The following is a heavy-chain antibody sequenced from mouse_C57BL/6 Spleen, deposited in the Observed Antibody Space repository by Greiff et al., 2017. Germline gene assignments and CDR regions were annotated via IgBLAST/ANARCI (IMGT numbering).Heavy chain of an antibody. J-gene: IGHJ4*01. CDR3: ARWAYGSGLYYAMDY. Sequence: QVQLQQPGAELVMPGASVKLSCKASGYTFTSYWMHWVKQRPGQGLEWIGELDPSDSYTNYNQKFKGKSTLTVDKYSSTAYMQLSSLTSEDSAVYYGARWAYGSGLYYAMDYWGQGTSVTVSS. V-gene: IGHV1-69*01. D-gene: IGHD1-1*01. CDR1: GYTFTSYW. CDR2: LDPSDSYT.